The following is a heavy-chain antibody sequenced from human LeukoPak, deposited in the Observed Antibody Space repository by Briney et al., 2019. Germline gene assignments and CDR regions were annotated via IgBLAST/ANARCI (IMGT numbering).Heavy chain of an antibody. CDR3: ARGGFDTAMVNYFDY. CDR1: GYTFTSYG. D-gene: IGHD5-18*01. CDR2: ISAYNGNT. Sequence: ASVKVSCKASGYTFTSYGISWVRQAPGQGLEWMGWISAYNGNTNYAQELQGRVTMTTDTSTSTAYVELRSLRSDDTAVYYCARGGFDTAMVNYFDYWGQGTLVTVSS. J-gene: IGHJ4*02. V-gene: IGHV1-18*01.